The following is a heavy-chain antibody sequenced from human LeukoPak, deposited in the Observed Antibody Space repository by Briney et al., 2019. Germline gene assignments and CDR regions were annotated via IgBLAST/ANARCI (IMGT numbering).Heavy chain of an antibody. CDR1: GGSISSDDYY. Sequence: SETLSLTCTVSGGSISSDDYYWSWVRQPPGEGLEWIGYIYNSGSTYCNPSLEGRVTISEDTSKNQFSLKLSSVTAADTAVYYCARGVRCSSDSCYKFDPWGQGTLVTVSS. J-gene: IGHJ5*02. CDR3: ARGVRCSSDSCYKFDP. CDR2: IYNSGST. V-gene: IGHV4-30-4*01. D-gene: IGHD2-15*01.